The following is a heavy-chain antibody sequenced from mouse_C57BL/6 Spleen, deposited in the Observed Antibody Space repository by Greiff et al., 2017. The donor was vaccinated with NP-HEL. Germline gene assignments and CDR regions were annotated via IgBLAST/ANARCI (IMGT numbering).Heavy chain of an antibody. CDR3: ARQGAGTDY. Sequence: QVQLKQPGAELVMPGASVKLSCKASGYTFTSYWMHWVKQRPGQGLEWIGEIDPSDSYTNYNQKFKGKSTLTVDKSSSTAYMQLSSLTSEDSAVYYCARQGAGTDYWGQGTTLTVSS. D-gene: IGHD4-1*01. J-gene: IGHJ2*01. CDR1: GYTFTSYW. V-gene: IGHV1-69*01. CDR2: IDPSDSYT.